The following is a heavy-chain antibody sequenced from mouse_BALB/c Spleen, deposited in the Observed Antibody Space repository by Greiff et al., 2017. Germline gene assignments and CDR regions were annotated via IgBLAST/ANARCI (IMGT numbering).Heavy chain of an antibody. Sequence: VHVKQSGAELVKPGASVKLSCTASGFNIKDTYMHWVKPRPEPGLEWIGRIDPANGNTKYDPKFQGKATITADTSTNTAYLQLSSLTSEDTAVYYCARGHYGSSYARDDWGQGTSVTVSA. CDR1: GFNIKDTY. V-gene: IGHV14-3*02. CDR3: ARGHYGSSYARDD. D-gene: IGHD1-1*01. J-gene: IGHJ4*01. CDR2: IDPANGNT.